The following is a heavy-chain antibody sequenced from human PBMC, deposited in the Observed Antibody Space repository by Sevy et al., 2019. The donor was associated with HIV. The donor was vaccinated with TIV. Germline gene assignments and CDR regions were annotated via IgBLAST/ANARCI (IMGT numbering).Heavy chain of an antibody. Sequence: GGSLRLSCAASGFTFSSYAMHWVRQAPGKGLEWVAVISYDGSNKYYADSVKGRFTISRDNSKNTLYLQMNSLRAEDKAVYYCARGPRDVVVVAATPYGMDVWGQGTTVTVSS. V-gene: IGHV3-30-3*01. CDR1: GFTFSSYA. D-gene: IGHD2-15*01. CDR2: ISYDGSNK. CDR3: ARGPRDVVVVAATPYGMDV. J-gene: IGHJ6*02.